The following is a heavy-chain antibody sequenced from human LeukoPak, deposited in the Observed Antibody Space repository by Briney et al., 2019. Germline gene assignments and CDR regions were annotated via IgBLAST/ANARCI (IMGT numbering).Heavy chain of an antibody. D-gene: IGHD3-10*01. V-gene: IGHV3-30*18. Sequence: GRTLRLSCAASGFTFSSHGMHWVRQAPGKGLEWVASISYDGSNRHYADSVKGRVTISRDNSKNTLYLQMNSLRTEDTSIYYCAKEELRYFAYWGQGTLVTVSS. CDR1: GFTFSSHG. CDR2: ISYDGSNR. CDR3: AKEELRYFAY. J-gene: IGHJ4*02.